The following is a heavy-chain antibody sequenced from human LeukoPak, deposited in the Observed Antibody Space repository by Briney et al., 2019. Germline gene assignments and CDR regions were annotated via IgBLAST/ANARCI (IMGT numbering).Heavy chain of an antibody. Sequence: LSGGSLRLSCAASGFTVSSNYMSWVRQAPGKGLEWVAVISYDGINKYYADSVKGRFTISRDNSKNTLYLQMNSLRAEDTAVYYCATARAGYDILTGYLDYWGQGTLVTVSS. V-gene: IGHV3-30-3*01. CDR1: GFTVSSNY. CDR2: ISYDGINK. CDR3: ATARAGYDILTGYLDY. D-gene: IGHD3-9*01. J-gene: IGHJ4*02.